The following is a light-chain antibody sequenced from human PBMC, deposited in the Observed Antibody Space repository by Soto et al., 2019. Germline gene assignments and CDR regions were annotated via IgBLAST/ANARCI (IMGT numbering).Light chain of an antibody. CDR1: NIGSKR. CDR2: YDS. J-gene: IGLJ1*01. CDR3: QVWDITTDHYV. Sequence: SYELTQPPSVSVAPEKTARLTCGGDNIGSKRVHWYRQKPGQAPVFVIYYDSDRPSGIPERFSGSNSGNTATLTINRVEAGDEAEYYCQVWDITTDHYVFGTGTKVTVL. V-gene: IGLV3-21*04.